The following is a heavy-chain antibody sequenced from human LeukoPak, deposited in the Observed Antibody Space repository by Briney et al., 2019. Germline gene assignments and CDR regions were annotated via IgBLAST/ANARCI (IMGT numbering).Heavy chain of an antibody. V-gene: IGHV3-23*01. D-gene: IGHD3-10*01. CDR2: FTGSGDTT. J-gene: IGHJ4*02. Sequence: GGSLRLSCAASGFTFSGYAMSWVRQAPGKGLEWVSTFTGSGDTTYYADSVKGRFTISRDNSKKKLYLQMNSLRAEDTAIYYCATDMVREYDYWGQGTLVTVSS. CDR3: ATDMVREYDY. CDR1: GFTFSGYA.